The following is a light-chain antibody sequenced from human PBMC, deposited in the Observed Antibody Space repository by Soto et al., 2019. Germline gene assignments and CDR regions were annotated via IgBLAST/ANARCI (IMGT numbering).Light chain of an antibody. J-gene: IGKJ5*01. CDR2: GAS. CDR1: QSVRSN. V-gene: IGKV3D-15*01. Sequence: IVMTQSPATLSISPVAIATLSCRASQSVRSNLAWYHQKPGQAPRLLIYGASTRATGIPARFSGSGSGTEFTLTINSLQSEEFVVYYCQQYDNWPPTFGQGTRLEIK. CDR3: QQYDNWPPT.